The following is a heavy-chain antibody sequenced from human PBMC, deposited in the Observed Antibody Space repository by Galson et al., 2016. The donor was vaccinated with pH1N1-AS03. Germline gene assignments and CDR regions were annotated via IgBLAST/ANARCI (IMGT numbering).Heavy chain of an antibody. D-gene: IGHD5-24*01. CDR2: IDWDDGT. J-gene: IGHJ6*02. V-gene: IGHV2-70*04. CDR3: ARTLNYNTGLDV. Sequence: GKALEWLGRIDWDDGTFYSTSLKTRLTISKDTSKNQVVLTMTNMDPVDTGTYYCARTLNYNTGLDVWGPGATVTVSS.